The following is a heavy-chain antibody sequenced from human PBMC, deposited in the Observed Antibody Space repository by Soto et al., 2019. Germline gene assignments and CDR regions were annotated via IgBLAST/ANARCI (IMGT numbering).Heavy chain of an antibody. V-gene: IGHV3-11*06. D-gene: IGHD1-1*01. Sequence: QVQLVESGGGLVKPGGSLRLSCAASGFTFSDYYMTWIRQAPGKGLEWVAYISSSGGNTNYADSVKGRFTISRDNAKNSLYLQMNSLRAEDTAVYFCARFNWAFYFDYWGQGTLVTVSS. CDR3: ARFNWAFYFDY. J-gene: IGHJ4*02. CDR2: ISSSGGNT. CDR1: GFTFSDYY.